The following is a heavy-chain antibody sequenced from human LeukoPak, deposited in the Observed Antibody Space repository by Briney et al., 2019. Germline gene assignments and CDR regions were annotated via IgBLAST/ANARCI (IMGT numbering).Heavy chain of an antibody. V-gene: IGHV4-39*07. CDR3: ARVIHSYGLKDTGGYFDY. CDR1: GGSISSSSYY. J-gene: IGHJ4*02. D-gene: IGHD5-18*01. CDR2: IYYSGST. Sequence: SETLSLTCTVSGGSISSSSYYWGWIRQPPGKGLEWIGSIYYSGSTYYNPSLKSRVTISVDTSKNQFSLKLSSVTAADTAVYYCARVIHSYGLKDTGGYFDYWGQGTLVTVSS.